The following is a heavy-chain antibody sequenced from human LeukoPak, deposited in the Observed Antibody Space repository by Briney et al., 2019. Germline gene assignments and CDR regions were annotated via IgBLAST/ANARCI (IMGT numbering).Heavy chain of an antibody. Sequence: ASVKVSCKASGGTFSSYTISWVRQAPGQGLEWMGRIIPILGIANYAQKFQGRVTITADKSTSTAYMELSSLRSEDTAVYYCDSYYGPGPDGYWGQGILVTVSS. CDR1: GGTFSSYT. D-gene: IGHD3-10*01. CDR3: DSYYGPGPDGY. V-gene: IGHV1-69*02. CDR2: IIPILGIA. J-gene: IGHJ4*02.